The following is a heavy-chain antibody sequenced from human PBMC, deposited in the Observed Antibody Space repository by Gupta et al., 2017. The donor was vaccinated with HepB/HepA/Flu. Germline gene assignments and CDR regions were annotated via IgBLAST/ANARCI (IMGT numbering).Heavy chain of an antibody. Sequence: EVQLVESGGGVVKPGRSLRLSCAVSGFKFNDYAMHWVRQVPGKGLEWVSGISWNSGGIDYADSVKGRFTISRDNTKNSLYLQMNSLRAEDSALYYCAKDSGAALPRLHGMDGWGQGTTVTVSS. CDR3: AKDSGAALPRLHGMDG. CDR2: ISWNSGGI. D-gene: IGHD3-16*01. V-gene: IGHV3-9*01. CDR1: GFKFNDYA. J-gene: IGHJ6*02.